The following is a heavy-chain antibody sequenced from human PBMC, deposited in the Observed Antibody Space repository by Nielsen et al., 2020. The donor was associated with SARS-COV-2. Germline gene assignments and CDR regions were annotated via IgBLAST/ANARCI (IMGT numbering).Heavy chain of an antibody. J-gene: IGHJ6*02. CDR1: GFTFSSYW. D-gene: IGHD6-13*01. CDR3: ARGPSSSWYVYYYYGMDV. CDR2: INSDGSST. Sequence: GSSLKISCAASGFTFSSYWMHWVRQAPGKRLGWVSRINSDGSSTSYADSVKGRFTISRDNAKNTLYLQMNSLRAEDTAVYYCARGPSSSWYVYYYYGMDVWGQGTTVTVSS. V-gene: IGHV3-74*01.